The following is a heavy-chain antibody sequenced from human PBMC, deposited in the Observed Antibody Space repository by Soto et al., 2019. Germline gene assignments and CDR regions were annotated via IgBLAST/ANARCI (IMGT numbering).Heavy chain of an antibody. Sequence: QVQLQQWGAGLLKPSETLSLTCAVYGGSFSGYYWSWIRQPPGKGLEWIGDINNSGSTNYNPSLTSQVTLSIDPSKNQFSLKLSSVTAADTAVYYCARGVEYSSSFYYYMDVWGKGTTVTVSS. CDR3: ARGVEYSSSFYYYMDV. D-gene: IGHD6-13*01. CDR2: INNSGST. CDR1: GGSFSGYY. V-gene: IGHV4-34*01. J-gene: IGHJ6*03.